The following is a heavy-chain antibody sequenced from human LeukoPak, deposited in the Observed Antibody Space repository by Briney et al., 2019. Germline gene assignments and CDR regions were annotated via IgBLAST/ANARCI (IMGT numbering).Heavy chain of an antibody. CDR1: GGSFFGSH. Sequence: SETLSLTCAVSGGSFFGSHWNWIRQSPEKGLEWIGEINHSGRTNYNPSLKSRVTISVDTSKSQFFLKLTSVTAADTAVYYCARGRSSIAAAGTPYYYYCMDVWGKGTTVTVSS. CDR3: ARGRSSIAAAGTPYYYYCMDV. J-gene: IGHJ6*03. D-gene: IGHD6-25*01. CDR2: INHSGRT. V-gene: IGHV4-34*01.